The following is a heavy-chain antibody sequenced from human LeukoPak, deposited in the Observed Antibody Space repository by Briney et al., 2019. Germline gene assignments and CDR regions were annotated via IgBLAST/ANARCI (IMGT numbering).Heavy chain of an antibody. CDR2: IYYSGST. V-gene: IGHV4-39*07. J-gene: IGHJ4*02. D-gene: IGHD4-11*01. CDR3: AREITSFTDYSSHYFDY. Sequence: SETLSLTCTVSGGSISSGSYYWGWIRQPPGKGLEWIGSIYYSGSTYYNPSLKSRVTISVDTSKNQFSLKLSSVTAADTAVYYCAREITSFTDYSSHYFDYWGQGTLVTVSS. CDR1: GGSISSGSYY.